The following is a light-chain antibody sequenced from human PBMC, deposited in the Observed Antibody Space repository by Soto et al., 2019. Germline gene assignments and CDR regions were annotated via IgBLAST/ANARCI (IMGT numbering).Light chain of an antibody. Sequence: IEMTQSPASLSASVGDRVTITCRASQTIATHLNWFQHKSGRAPKLLIYTSSSVNSGVSSRFRGSGSGTDFTLTINDVQPEDSATYYCQQSYSSLVTFGAGTKVDIK. V-gene: IGKV1-39*01. J-gene: IGKJ4*01. CDR2: TSS. CDR3: QQSYSSLVT. CDR1: QTIATH.